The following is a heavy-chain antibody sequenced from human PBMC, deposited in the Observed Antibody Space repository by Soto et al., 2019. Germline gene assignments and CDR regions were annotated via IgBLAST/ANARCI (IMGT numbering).Heavy chain of an antibody. V-gene: IGHV3-7*03. CDR2: IKQDGSEK. Sequence: GGSLRLSCAASGFTFSSYWMSWVRQAPGKGLEWVANIKQDGSEKYYVDSVKGRFTISRDNAKNSLYLQMNSLRAEDTAVYYCARDQSSSWYSFDYWGQGTLVTVSS. J-gene: IGHJ4*02. D-gene: IGHD6-13*01. CDR1: GFTFSSYW. CDR3: ARDQSSSWYSFDY.